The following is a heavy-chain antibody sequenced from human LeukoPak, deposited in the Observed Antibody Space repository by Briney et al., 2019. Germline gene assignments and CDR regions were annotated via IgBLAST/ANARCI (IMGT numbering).Heavy chain of an antibody. Sequence: AWVTVSCKASVGTFSSYAIGWVRQAPGQGLEWMGGIIPIFGTANYAQKFQGRVTITPDESTSTDYMALSSLRSDYTAGDNWSCGRIIPDIAAAGYDYWGQGTLVTVSS. CDR1: VGTFSSYA. V-gene: IGHV1-69*01. D-gene: IGHD6-13*01. CDR3: SCGRIIPDIAAAGYDY. J-gene: IGHJ4*02. CDR2: IIPIFGTA.